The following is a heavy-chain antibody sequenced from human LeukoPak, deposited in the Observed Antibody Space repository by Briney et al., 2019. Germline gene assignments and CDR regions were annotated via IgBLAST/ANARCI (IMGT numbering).Heavy chain of an antibody. D-gene: IGHD3-9*01. CDR3: AKDLRFSDILTGYWCYFDY. J-gene: IGHJ4*02. CDR2: ISYDGSNK. CDR1: GFTFSSYG. V-gene: IGHV3-30*18. Sequence: GGSLRLSCAASGFTFSSYGMHWVRQAPGKGLEWVAVISYDGSNKYYADSVKGRFTISRDNSKNTLYLQMNSLRAEDTAVYYCAKDLRFSDILTGYWCYFDYWGQGTLVTVSS.